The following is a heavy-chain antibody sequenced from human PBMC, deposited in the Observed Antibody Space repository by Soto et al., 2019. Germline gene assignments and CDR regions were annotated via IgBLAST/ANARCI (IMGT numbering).Heavy chain of an antibody. J-gene: IGHJ6*02. CDR1: GGTFSSYA. D-gene: IGHD3-3*01. Sequence: GASVKVSCEASGGTFSSYAISWVRQAPGQGLEWMGGIIPIFGTANYAQKFQGRVTITADESTSTAYMELSSLRSEDTAVYYCARDERITIFGVVINNYGMDVWGHGTMVTVS. CDR2: IIPIFGTA. V-gene: IGHV1-69*13. CDR3: ARDERITIFGVVINNYGMDV.